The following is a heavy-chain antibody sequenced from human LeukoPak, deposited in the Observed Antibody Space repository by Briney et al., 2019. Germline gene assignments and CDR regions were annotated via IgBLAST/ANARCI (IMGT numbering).Heavy chain of an antibody. CDR2: INSDGSST. V-gene: IGHV3-74*01. Sequence: GGSLRLSCAASGFTFSSYWMHWVRQAPGKGLAWVSRINSDGSSTSYADSVKGRFTISRDNAKNTLYLQMNSLRAEDTAVYYCARLIVVVPAAIKDYYMDVWGKGTTVTVSS. CDR3: ARLIVVVPAAIKDYYMDV. CDR1: GFTFSSYW. D-gene: IGHD2-2*02. J-gene: IGHJ6*03.